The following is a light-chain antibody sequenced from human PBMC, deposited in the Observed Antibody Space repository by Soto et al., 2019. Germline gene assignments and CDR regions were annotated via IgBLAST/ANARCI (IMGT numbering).Light chain of an antibody. CDR3: HQRLSSHYS. J-gene: IGKJ2*03. V-gene: IGKV1-39*01. CDR2: AAS. Sequence: IQMTQFQSALSASVGDRVTITCRASQDIANFLHWYPHKPGKAPRLLIYAASNLQRGVPSRFSGRGSGTDFTLNIKSLEHEDFLPYYCHQRLSSHYSFGLGT. CDR1: QDIANF.